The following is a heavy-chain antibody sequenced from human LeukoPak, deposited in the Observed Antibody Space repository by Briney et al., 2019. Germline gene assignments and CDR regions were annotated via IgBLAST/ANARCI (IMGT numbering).Heavy chain of an antibody. CDR1: GFTFSNAW. CDR2: ISGSGGST. J-gene: IGHJ4*02. D-gene: IGHD6-13*01. Sequence: GGLRLSCAASGFTFSNAWMSWVRQAPGKGLEWVSAISGSGGSTYYADSVKGRFTISRDNSKNTLYLQMNSLRAEDTAVYYCAKLPGIAAAGTGHYFDYWGQGTLVTVSS. CDR3: AKLPGIAAAGTGHYFDY. V-gene: IGHV3-23*01.